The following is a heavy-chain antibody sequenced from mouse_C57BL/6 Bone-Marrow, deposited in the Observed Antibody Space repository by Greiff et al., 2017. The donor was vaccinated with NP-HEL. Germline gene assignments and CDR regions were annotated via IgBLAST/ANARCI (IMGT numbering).Heavy chain of an antibody. CDR2: IDPSDSET. D-gene: IGHD2-4*01. V-gene: IGHV1-52*01. Sequence: QVQLQQPGAELVRPGSSVKLSCKASGYTFTSYWMHWVKQRPIQGLEWIGNIDPSDSETHYNQKFKDKATLTVDKSSSTAYMLLSSLTSEDSAVYYCARRLDYDDYYAMDYWGQGTSVTVSS. J-gene: IGHJ4*01. CDR3: ARRLDYDDYYAMDY. CDR1: GYTFTSYW.